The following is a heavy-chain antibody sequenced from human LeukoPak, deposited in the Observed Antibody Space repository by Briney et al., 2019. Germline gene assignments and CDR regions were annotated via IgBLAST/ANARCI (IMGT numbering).Heavy chain of an antibody. CDR1: GFTLDDYG. V-gene: IGHV3-20*04. D-gene: IGHD3-3*01. J-gene: IGHJ3*02. Sequence: PGGSLRLSCAASGFTLDDYGMSWVRQAPGKGLEWVSGIDWNGGSTGYADSVKGRFTISRDNAKNSLYLQMNSLRAEDTALYYCARDPYYDFWSGTFDIWGQGTMVADSS. CDR3: ARDPYYDFWSGTFDI. CDR2: IDWNGGST.